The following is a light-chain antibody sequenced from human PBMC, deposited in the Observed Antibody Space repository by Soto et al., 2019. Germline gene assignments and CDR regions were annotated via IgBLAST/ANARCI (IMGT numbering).Light chain of an antibody. CDR1: QSVSSGY. CDR2: GAS. CDR3: QQYSSSPSIN. V-gene: IGKV3-20*01. Sequence: EIVLTQSPGTLSLSPGERATLSCRASQSVSSGYLAWYQQKPGQAPRLLIYGASTRATGIPDRFSGSGSGTDFTLTISRLEPEDFAVYYCQQYSSSPSINLGQVTRLEMK. J-gene: IGKJ5*01.